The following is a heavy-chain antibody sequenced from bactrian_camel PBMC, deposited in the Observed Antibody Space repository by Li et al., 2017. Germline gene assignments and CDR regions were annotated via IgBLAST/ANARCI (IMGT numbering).Heavy chain of an antibody. CDR3: AADWRFWEWCTLVGNEYNV. Sequence: VESGGGSVQAGGSLRLSCAASGYTYSRYCMGWFRQDPGKGREGVAAIDSDGSASYADSVKGRFTTSKDNAKNTLYLQMNSLKPDDTAIYFCAADWRFWEWCTLVGNEYNVWGQGTQVTVS. CDR2: IDSDGSA. V-gene: IGHV3S26*01. D-gene: IGHD1*01. J-gene: IGHJ4*01. CDR1: GYTYSRYC.